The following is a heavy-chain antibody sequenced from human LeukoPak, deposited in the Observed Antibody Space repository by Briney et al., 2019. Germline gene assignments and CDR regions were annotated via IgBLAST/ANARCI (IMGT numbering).Heavy chain of an antibody. D-gene: IGHD2-21*02. CDR2: IFGGGSTT. CDR3: ARELPREVTLDY. Sequence: GGSLRLSCVASEFDFFSYGMQWVRQAPGKGLVWVSRIFGGGSTTCYADSVKGRFTISRDNAKNTLYLEMNSLRVEDTVVYYCARELPREVTLDYWGQGTLVTV. CDR1: EFDFFSYG. V-gene: IGHV3-74*01. J-gene: IGHJ4*01.